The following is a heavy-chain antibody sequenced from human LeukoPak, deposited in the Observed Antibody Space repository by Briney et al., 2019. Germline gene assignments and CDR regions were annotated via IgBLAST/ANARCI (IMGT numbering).Heavy chain of an antibody. Sequence: PGGSLRLSCVTSGFTFSTYAMTWVRQAPGGGLEWVSGISISGDTTYYADSVQGRFIIPRDNSKNTVYLQMYSLRVDDTAVYYCANEEVPNDYWGQGTLVTVSS. D-gene: IGHD4/OR15-4a*01. CDR3: ANEEVPNDY. CDR1: GFTFSTYA. V-gene: IGHV3-23*01. CDR2: ISISGDTT. J-gene: IGHJ4*02.